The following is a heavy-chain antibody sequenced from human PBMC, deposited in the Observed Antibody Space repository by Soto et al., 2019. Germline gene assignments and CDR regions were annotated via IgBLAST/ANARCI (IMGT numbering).Heavy chain of an antibody. V-gene: IGHV1-18*01. CDR1: GYTFTSYG. CDR2: ISAYNGNT. Sequence: QVQLVQSGAEVKKPGASVKVSCKASGYTFTSYGISWVRQAPGQGLEWMGWISAYNGNTNYAQKLQGRVTMTTDTTTRSVYKELTSVRTEDPAMYYCARGTTVETGNYWGQGPLVTVSS. J-gene: IGHJ4*02. CDR3: ARGTTVETGNY. D-gene: IGHD4-17*01.